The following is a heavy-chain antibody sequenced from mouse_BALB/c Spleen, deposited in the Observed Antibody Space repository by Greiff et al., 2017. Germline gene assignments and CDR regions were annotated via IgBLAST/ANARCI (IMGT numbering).Heavy chain of an antibody. J-gene: IGHJ4*01. D-gene: IGHD1-1*01. CDR2: IDPANGNT. V-gene: IGHV14-3*02. CDR3: ARWGLSYGSTSFYAMDY. CDR1: GFNIKDTY. Sequence: EVQLQQSGAELVKPGASVKLSCTASGFNIKDTYMHWVKQRPEQGLEWIGRIDPANGNTKYDPKFQGKATITADTSSNTAYLQLSSLTSEDTAVYYCARWGLSYGSTSFYAMDYWGQGTSVTVSS.